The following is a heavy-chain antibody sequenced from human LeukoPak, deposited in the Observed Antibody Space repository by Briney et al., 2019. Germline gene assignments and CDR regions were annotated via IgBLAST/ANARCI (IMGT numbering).Heavy chain of an antibody. CDR2: IYYSGST. V-gene: IGHV4-30-4*01. Sequence: KASETLSLTRTVSGGSISSGDYYWSWIRQPPGKGLEWIGYIYYSGSTYYNPSLKSRVTISVDTSKNQFSLKLSSVTAADTAVYYCARSIADRYCSSTSCLDYYYYGMDVWGQGTTVTVSS. CDR1: GGSISSGDYY. CDR3: ARSIADRYCSSTSCLDYYYYGMDV. J-gene: IGHJ6*02. D-gene: IGHD2-2*01.